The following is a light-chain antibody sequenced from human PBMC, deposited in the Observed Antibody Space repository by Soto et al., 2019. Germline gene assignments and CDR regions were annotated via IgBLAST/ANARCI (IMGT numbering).Light chain of an antibody. CDR1: SSNIGAGYE. Sequence: QSVLTQPPSVSEAPGQRVTISCTGSSSNIGAGYEAHWYQQVPGTAPKLLIYENNNRPSGVPDRFSGSKSGTSASLAITGLQAEDEAEYYGQSYDSSRSSYVFGTGTKLTVL. V-gene: IGLV1-40*01. CDR3: QSYDSSRSSYV. J-gene: IGLJ1*01. CDR2: ENN.